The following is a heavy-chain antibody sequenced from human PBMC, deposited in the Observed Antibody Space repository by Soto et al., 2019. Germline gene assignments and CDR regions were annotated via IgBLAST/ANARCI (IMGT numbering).Heavy chain of an antibody. CDR3: ARDNYYDSSGYYSGPGAFDI. J-gene: IGHJ3*02. CDR1: GGTFSSYA. D-gene: IGHD3-22*01. V-gene: IGHV1-69*01. CDR2: IIPIFGTA. Sequence: QVQLVQSGAEVKKPGSSVKVSCKASGGTFSSYAISWVRQAPGQGLEWMGGIIPIFGTANYAQKFQGRVTITADESTSTDYMELSSLRSEDTAVYYCARDNYYDSSGYYSGPGAFDIWGQGTMVTVSS.